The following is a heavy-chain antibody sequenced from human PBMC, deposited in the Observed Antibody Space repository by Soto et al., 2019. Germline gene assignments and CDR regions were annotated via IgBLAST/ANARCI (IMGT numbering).Heavy chain of an antibody. CDR1: GGSISSSSYY. CDR2: IYYSGST. CDR3: ARAHSSGWYFDY. Sequence: SETLSLTCTVSGGSISSSSYYWGWIRQPPGKGLEWIGSIYYSGSTYYNPSLKSRVTISVDTSKNQFSLKLSSVTAADTAVYYCARAHSSGWYFDYWGQGTPVTVSS. V-gene: IGHV4-39*01. J-gene: IGHJ4*02. D-gene: IGHD6-19*01.